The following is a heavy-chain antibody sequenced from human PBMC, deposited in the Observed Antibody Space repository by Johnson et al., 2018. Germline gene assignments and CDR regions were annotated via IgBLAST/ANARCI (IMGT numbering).Heavy chain of an antibody. CDR1: GFIFNTFA. V-gene: IGHV3-30*14. CDR3: ARGRIAAAGMAQYFQR. J-gene: IGHJ1*01. Sequence: VQLVESGGGVVQPGRSLRLSCVASGFIFNTFAMHWVRQAPGKGLEWVATLSYDGTLKYYTDSVKGRFTISRDNSQHTLWLQRDSLRAGDTAMYYCARGRIAAAGMAQYFQRGGQGTRVTVSS. CDR2: LSYDGTLK. D-gene: IGHD6-13*01.